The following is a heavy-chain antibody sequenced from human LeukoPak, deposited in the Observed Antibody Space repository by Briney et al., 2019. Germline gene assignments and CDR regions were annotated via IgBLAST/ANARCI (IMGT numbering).Heavy chain of an antibody. Sequence: GGSLRLSCAASGFNFTSYGIHWVRQVPGKGLDWVAVIWYDGKNKHYADSVKGRFTISRDTSKNTVYLQMNSLRAEDAAVYYCARVSESGNSDYWGQGTLVTVSS. CDR3: ARVSESGNSDY. J-gene: IGHJ4*02. CDR1: GFNFTSYG. V-gene: IGHV3-33*01. D-gene: IGHD4-23*01. CDR2: IWYDGKNK.